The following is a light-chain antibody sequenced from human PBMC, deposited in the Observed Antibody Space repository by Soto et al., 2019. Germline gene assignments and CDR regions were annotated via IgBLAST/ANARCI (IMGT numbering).Light chain of an antibody. CDR1: QSVSSSY. J-gene: IGKJ3*01. V-gene: IGKV3-20*01. CDR3: QQYGDSPAT. Sequence: ENWLTQSPGTLSLSPGERATLSCRASQSVSSSYLAWYQQKPGQAPRLLIYGAFNRATGIPDRFSGSGSGTDFTLTFSRLEPEDFAVYYCQQYGDSPATFGPGTKVDIK. CDR2: GAF.